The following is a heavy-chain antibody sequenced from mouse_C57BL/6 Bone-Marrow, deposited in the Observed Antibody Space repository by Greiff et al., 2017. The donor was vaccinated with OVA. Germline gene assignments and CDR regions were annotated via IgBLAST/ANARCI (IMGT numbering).Heavy chain of an antibody. D-gene: IGHD1-1*01. CDR1: EYEFPSHD. J-gene: IGHJ1*03. V-gene: IGHV5-2*01. CDR3: AIYYYGSSRNGYFDV. CDR2: INSDGGST. Sequence: EVKLVESGGGLVQPGESLKLSCESNEYEFPSHDMSWVRKTPEKRLELVAAINSDGGSTYYPDTMERRFIISRDNTKKTLYLQISSLRSEDTALYYCAIYYYGSSRNGYFDVWGTGTTVTVSS.